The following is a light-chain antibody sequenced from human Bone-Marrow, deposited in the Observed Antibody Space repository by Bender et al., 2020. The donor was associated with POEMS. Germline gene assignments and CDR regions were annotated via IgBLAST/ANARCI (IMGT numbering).Light chain of an antibody. J-gene: IGLJ3*02. CDR3: AAWGAGLGGGV. Sequence: QSVLTQPPSASGTPGQRVTISCSGSNSNIGTNAVNWYQQFPGKAPKLLIYRDNQRPSGVPARFYAFRSGTSASLAISGLQSEDEADYYCAAWGAGLGGGVFGGGTKLTVL. CDR2: RDN. V-gene: IGLV1-44*01. CDR1: NSNIGTNA.